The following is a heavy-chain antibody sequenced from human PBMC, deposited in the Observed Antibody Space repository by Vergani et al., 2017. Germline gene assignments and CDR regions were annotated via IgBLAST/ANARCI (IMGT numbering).Heavy chain of an antibody. CDR3: ARRSTWGSYYYGMDV. V-gene: IGHV3-21*01. J-gene: IGHJ6*02. CDR2: ISSSSSYI. Sequence: EVQLVESGGGLVQPGGSLRLSCAASGFTVSSNYMSWVRQAPGKGLEWVSSISSSSSYIYYADSVKGRFTISRDNAKNSLYLQMNSLGAEDTAVYYCARRSTWGSYYYGMDVWGQGTTVTVSS. D-gene: IGHD1-26*01. CDR1: GFTVSSNY.